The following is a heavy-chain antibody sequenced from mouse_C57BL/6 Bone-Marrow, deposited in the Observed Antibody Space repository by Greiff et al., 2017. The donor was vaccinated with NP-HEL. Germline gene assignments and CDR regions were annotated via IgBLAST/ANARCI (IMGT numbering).Heavy chain of an antibody. CDR1: GYTFTDYY. CDR3: ARNPSYDYDLYWYFDV. J-gene: IGHJ1*03. D-gene: IGHD2-4*01. V-gene: IGHV1-26*01. CDR2: INPNNGGT. Sequence: VQLQQSGPELVKPGASVKISCKASGYTFTDYYMNWVKQSHGKSLEWIGDINPNNGGTSYNQKFKGKATLTVDKSSSTAYMELRSLTSEDSAVYYCARNPSYDYDLYWYFDVWGTGTTVTVSS.